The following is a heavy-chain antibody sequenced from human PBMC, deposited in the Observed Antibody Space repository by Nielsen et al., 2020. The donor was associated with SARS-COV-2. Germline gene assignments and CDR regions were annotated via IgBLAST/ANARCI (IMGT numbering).Heavy chain of an antibody. CDR2: IKQDGSEK. J-gene: IGHJ4*02. Sequence: GESLKISCAASGFTFSSYWMSWVRQAPRKGLEWVANIKQDGSEKYYVDSVKGRFTISRDNAKNSLYLQMNSLRAEDTAVYYCARDLSLADYWGQGTLVTVSS. CDR3: ARDLSLADY. V-gene: IGHV3-7*05. CDR1: GFTFSSYW.